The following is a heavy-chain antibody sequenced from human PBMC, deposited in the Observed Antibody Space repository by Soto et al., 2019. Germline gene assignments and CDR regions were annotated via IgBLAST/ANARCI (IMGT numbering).Heavy chain of an antibody. CDR2: ISLSGSQI. V-gene: IGHV3-21*01. CDR1: GLMYSSYS. J-gene: IGHJ6*02. CDR3: ARVMSGGGGTCSSVHQYYGMDV. Sequence: EVQLVESGGGLVKPGGSVRLSCVASGLMYSSYSMSWVRQAPGKGLEWVAFISLSGSQINYAASVEGRFTISRDNAKNALYLQMNAVRVEDTAIYYCARVMSGGGGTCSSVHQYYGMDVWGPGTTVTVSS. D-gene: IGHD2-21*01.